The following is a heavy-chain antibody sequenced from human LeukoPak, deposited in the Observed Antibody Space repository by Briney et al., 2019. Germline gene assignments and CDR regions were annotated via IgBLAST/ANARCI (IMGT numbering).Heavy chain of an antibody. CDR2: ISRTTSTI. CDR3: AREDTGYSYGYGPIDF. Sequence: GGSLRLSCAASGFTFSDTWMNWVRQAPGKGLEWVSYISRTTSTIYYADSVKGRFTISRDNAQNSLYLQMNSLRAEDTAVYYCAREDTGYSYGYGPIDFWGQGTLATVSS. J-gene: IGHJ4*02. CDR1: GFTFSDTW. V-gene: IGHV3-48*01. D-gene: IGHD5-18*01.